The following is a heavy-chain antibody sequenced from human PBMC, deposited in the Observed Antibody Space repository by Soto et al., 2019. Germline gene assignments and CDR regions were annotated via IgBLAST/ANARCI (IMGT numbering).Heavy chain of an antibody. Sequence: PSETLSLTCAVSVGSISSGGYYWSWIRQHPGKGLEWIGYIYYSGSTYYNPSLKSRVTISVDTSKNQFSLKLSSVTAADTAVYYCARDRGPVALGYWGQGTLVTVSS. D-gene: IGHD6-19*01. CDR1: VGSISSGGYY. J-gene: IGHJ4*02. V-gene: IGHV4-31*11. CDR3: ARDRGPVALGY. CDR2: IYYSGST.